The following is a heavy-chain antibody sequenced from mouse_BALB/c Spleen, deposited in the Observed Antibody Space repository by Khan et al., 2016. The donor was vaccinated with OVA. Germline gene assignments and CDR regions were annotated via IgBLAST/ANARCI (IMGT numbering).Heavy chain of an antibody. D-gene: IGHD1-1*01. J-gene: IGHJ2*01. Sequence: EVQLQESGPGLVKPSQSLSLTCTVTGYSITSGYAWNWIRQFPGNKLEWMGYISYSGVTSYTPSLKSRISITRDTSKNKFFLKLNTVTTDDTATYYCARGNYYAYYFDYWGQGTTLTVSS. CDR2: ISYSGVT. CDR1: GYSITSGYA. CDR3: ARGNYYAYYFDY. V-gene: IGHV3-2*02.